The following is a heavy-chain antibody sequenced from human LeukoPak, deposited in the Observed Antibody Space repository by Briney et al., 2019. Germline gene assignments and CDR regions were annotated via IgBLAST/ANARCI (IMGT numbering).Heavy chain of an antibody. CDR3: ARVDDNVWGSYLGWFDP. D-gene: IGHD3-16*01. V-gene: IGHV4-59*01. J-gene: IGHJ5*02. CDR1: GGSISRDY. CDR2: IYYSGST. Sequence: SETLSLTCPVAGGSISRDYWSWIRQPAGKGLEWIGHIYYSGSTNHSLSRKRRVTIPVDTSKNEFSLKLSSVTAADTAVYYCARVDDNVWGSYLGWFDPWAQGPLDSVSS.